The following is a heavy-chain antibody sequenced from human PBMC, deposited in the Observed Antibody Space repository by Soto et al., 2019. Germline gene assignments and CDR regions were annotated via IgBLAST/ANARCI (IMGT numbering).Heavy chain of an antibody. D-gene: IGHD3-16*02. V-gene: IGHV2-5*02. CDR2: IYWDNDK. J-gene: IGHJ3*02. CDR1: GFSLSPVGVG. Sequence: QITLKESAPTLVQPTQTLTLRCTFSGFSLSPVGVGVGWILQPPGKALEWIAVIYWDNDKRYNPSLSNRLSINEDLSRHQVVVTMINMDPVDTGTYYCARLTITYGGVIGLDAFDSWGQGTLVTVSS. CDR3: ARLTITYGGVIGLDAFDS.